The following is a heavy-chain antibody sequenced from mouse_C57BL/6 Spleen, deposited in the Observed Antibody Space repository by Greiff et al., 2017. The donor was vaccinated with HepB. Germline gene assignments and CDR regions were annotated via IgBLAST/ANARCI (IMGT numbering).Heavy chain of an antibody. V-gene: IGHV1-80*01. Sequence: VQLQQSGAELVKPGASVKISCKASGYAFSSYWMTWVKQRPGKGLEWIGQIYPGDGDTNYNGKFKGKATLTADKSSSTAYMQLSSLTSEDSAVYFCAIRRDFDYWGQGTTLTVSS. J-gene: IGHJ2*01. D-gene: IGHD1-1*01. CDR2: IYPGDGDT. CDR1: GYAFSSYW. CDR3: AIRRDFDY.